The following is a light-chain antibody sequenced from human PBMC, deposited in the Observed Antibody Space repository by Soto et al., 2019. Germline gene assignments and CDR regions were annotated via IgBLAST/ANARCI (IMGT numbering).Light chain of an antibody. CDR1: SSDVGGYDL. Sequence: QSVLTQPPSASGSPGQSVTISCTGTSSDVGGYDLVSWYQQHPGKAPKLILYEVAKRPSGVPARFSGSKPGNTASLTVSGLQADDESDYYCSSFAGNNNLFGGGTKLTVL. CDR3: SSFAGNNNL. V-gene: IGLV2-8*01. J-gene: IGLJ2*01. CDR2: EVA.